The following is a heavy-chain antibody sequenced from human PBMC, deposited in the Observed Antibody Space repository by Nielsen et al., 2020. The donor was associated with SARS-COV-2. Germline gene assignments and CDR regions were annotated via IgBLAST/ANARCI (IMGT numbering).Heavy chain of an antibody. J-gene: IGHJ4*02. CDR2: IKRKTDGGAT. CDR3: APYSRAYTYDLDS. Sequence: GESLKISCAASGFSFSNAWMSWVRQAPGKGLEWVGRIKRKTDGGATDYAAPVKGRFTISRDDSRNTLYLQMNSLKTEDTAVYYCAPYSRAYTYDLDSWGQGTLVTVSS. V-gene: IGHV3-15*01. D-gene: IGHD5-18*01. CDR1: GFSFSNAW.